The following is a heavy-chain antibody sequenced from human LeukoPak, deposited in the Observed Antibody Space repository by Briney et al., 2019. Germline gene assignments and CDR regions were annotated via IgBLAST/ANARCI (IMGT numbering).Heavy chain of an antibody. Sequence: KTGESLKISCKGSGYSFTSYWIGWVRQMPGKGLEWMGIVYPGDSDTTYSPSFQGQVTISADKSISTAYLQWSSLKASDTATYYCARLFVKVQDYTVYYFDSWGQGTRVTVSS. D-gene: IGHD4-11*01. CDR1: GYSFTSYW. J-gene: IGHJ4*02. V-gene: IGHV5-51*01. CDR3: ARLFVKVQDYTVYYFDS. CDR2: VYPGDSDT.